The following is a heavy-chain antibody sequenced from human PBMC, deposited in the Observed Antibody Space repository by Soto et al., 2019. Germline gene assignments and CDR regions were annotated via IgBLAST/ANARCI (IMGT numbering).Heavy chain of an antibody. Sequence: EVQLVESGGGLVKPGGSLRLACAASGFPFSSHSMFWVRQAPGKGLEWVSSISGSSYYIFYADSVKGRFTIFRDNAKNSLLLQMNSLRAEDPAMYSCARGGSILVGAATRPLDYWGQGNLVTVSS. CDR3: ARGGSILVGAATRPLDY. CDR1: GFPFSSHS. V-gene: IGHV3-21*01. D-gene: IGHD1-26*01. CDR2: ISGSSYYI. J-gene: IGHJ4*02.